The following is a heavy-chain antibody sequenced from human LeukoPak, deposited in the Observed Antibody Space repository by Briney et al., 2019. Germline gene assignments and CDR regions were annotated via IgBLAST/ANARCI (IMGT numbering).Heavy chain of an antibody. CDR2: IYISGST. CDR3: ARAHTRYCSGGSCSPLGY. CDR1: GGSISSGSYY. V-gene: IGHV4-61*02. Sequence: PSQTLSLTCSVSGGSISSGSYYWSWIRQPAGKKLEWIGRIYISGSTNYNPSLKSRVTISVGTSKNQFSLKLSFVTAADTAVYYCARAHTRYCSGGSCSPLGYWGQGTLVTVSS. D-gene: IGHD2-15*01. J-gene: IGHJ4*02.